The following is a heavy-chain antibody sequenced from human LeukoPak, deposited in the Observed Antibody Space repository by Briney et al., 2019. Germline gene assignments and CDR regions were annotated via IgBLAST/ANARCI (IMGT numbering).Heavy chain of an antibody. Sequence: PGGSLRLSCAATGFTFSSYAMSWVRQAPGKGLEWVSAISGSGTSTYYADSVKGRFSISRDNSKDTLFLQVNSLRAEDTAVYYCARRTTIARYYFDYWGQGTLVSVSS. D-gene: IGHD4-11*01. CDR3: ARRTTIARYYFDY. CDR1: GFTFSSYA. V-gene: IGHV3-23*01. J-gene: IGHJ4*02. CDR2: ISGSGTST.